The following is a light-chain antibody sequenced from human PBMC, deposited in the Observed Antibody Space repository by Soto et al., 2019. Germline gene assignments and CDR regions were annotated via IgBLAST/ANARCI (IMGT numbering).Light chain of an antibody. CDR2: VEDSGSY. CDR3: GTWYRNVFAV. V-gene: IGLV4-60*02. Sequence: QAVVTQSSSASASLGSSVKLTCTLSSGHSDYIIAWHQQQPGQAPRYLMKVEDSGSYTKGSGGPDRFSCSSFGADRYLTISTGQFDDEADYYCGTWYRNVFAVFGGGTQLTVL. CDR1: SGHSDYI. J-gene: IGLJ7*01.